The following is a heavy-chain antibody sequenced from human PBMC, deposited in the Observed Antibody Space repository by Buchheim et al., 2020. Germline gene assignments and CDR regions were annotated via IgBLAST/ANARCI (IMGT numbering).Heavy chain of an antibody. CDR1: GYTFTSYD. Sequence: QVQLVQSGAEVKKPGASVKVSCKASGYTFTSYDINWVRQATGQGLEWMGWMNPNSGNTGYAQKFQGRVTMTRNTSISTAYMELSSLRSEDTAVYYCARGLTMVRGVLRRYYYYGMDVWGQGTT. J-gene: IGHJ6*02. CDR3: ARGLTMVRGVLRRYYYYGMDV. CDR2: MNPNSGNT. D-gene: IGHD3-10*01. V-gene: IGHV1-8*01.